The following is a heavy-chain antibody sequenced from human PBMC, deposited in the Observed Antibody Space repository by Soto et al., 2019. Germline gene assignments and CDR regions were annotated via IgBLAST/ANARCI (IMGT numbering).Heavy chain of an antibody. D-gene: IGHD5-12*01. Sequence: GRGLGWSGSIYYRGSTYYNPSLKSRVTISVDTSKNQFSLKLSSVTAADTAVYYCARDRKCSGYGDFDYWGQGTLVTVSS. J-gene: IGHJ4*02. CDR2: IYYRGST. CDR3: ARDRKCSGYGDFDY. V-gene: IGHV4-39*02.